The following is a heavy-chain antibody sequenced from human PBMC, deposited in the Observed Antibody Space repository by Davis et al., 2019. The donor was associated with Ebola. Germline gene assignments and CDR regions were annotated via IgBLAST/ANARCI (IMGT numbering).Heavy chain of an antibody. Sequence: GSLRLSCTVSGGSVSTNTYYWGWVRQPPGKGLECIGYIFNTGTASYNPSLKSRVTMSIDTSNNQFSLNLKSVTAADTAVYYCARLGFRIVGYWGQGILVTVSS. CDR3: ARLGFRIVGY. V-gene: IGHV4-39*01. CDR2: IFNTGTA. CDR1: GGSVSTNTYY. J-gene: IGHJ4*02. D-gene: IGHD2/OR15-2a*01.